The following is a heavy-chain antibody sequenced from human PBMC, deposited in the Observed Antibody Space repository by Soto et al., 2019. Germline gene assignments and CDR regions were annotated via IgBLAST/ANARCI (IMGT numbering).Heavy chain of an antibody. J-gene: IGHJ4*02. CDR1: GFTFSSYA. V-gene: IGHV3-7*04. CDR3: AREIVVARGASYFDY. CDR2: IRQDGSEK. Sequence: GGSLRLSCAASGFTFSSYAMSWVRQAPGKGLEWVGNIRQDGSEKNYVDSVKGRFTISRDNAKNSLYLQMNSLRAEDTAVYYCAREIVVARGASYFDYWGPGTLVTVLL. D-gene: IGHD2-2*01.